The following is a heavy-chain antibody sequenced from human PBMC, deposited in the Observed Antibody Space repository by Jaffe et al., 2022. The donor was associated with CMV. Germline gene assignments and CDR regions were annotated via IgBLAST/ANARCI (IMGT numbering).Heavy chain of an antibody. V-gene: IGHV3-15*01. D-gene: IGHD1-1*01. CDR1: GFTFSNAW. Sequence: EVQLVESGGGLVKPGGSLRLSCAASGFTFSNAWMSWVRQAPGKGLEWVGRIKSKTDGGTTDYAAPVKGRFTISRDDSKNTLYLQMNSLKTEDTAVYYCTTVITALYNWNDDDYWGQGTLVTVSS. J-gene: IGHJ4*02. CDR2: IKSKTDGGTT. CDR3: TTVITALYNWNDDDY.